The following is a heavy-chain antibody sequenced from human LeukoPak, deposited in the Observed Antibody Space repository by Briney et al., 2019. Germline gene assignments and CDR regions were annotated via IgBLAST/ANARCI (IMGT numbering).Heavy chain of an antibody. CDR3: ARVIAAAGTVYYYYYMDV. J-gene: IGHJ6*03. CDR1: GASISSGDFY. CDR2: IYYSGST. V-gene: IGHV4-61*08. D-gene: IGHD6-13*01. Sequence: PSETLSLTCTVSGASISSGDFYWSWVRQPPGEGLEWIGYIYYSGSTNYNPSLKSRVTISVDTSKNQFSLKLSSVTAADTAVYYCARVIAAAGTVYYYYYMDVWGKGTTVTVSS.